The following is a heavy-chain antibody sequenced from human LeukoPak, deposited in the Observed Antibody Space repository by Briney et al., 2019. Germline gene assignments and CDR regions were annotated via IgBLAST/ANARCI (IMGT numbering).Heavy chain of an antibody. D-gene: IGHD3-22*01. CDR3: TRGYYDSSGYYYGGNWFDP. CDR2: IRSKAYGGTT. J-gene: IGHJ5*02. Sequence: PGGSLRLSCTASGFTFGDYAMSWVRQAPGKGLEWVGFIRSKAYGGTTEYAASVKGRFTISRDDSKSIAYLQMNSLKTEDTAVYYCTRGYYDSSGYYYGGNWFDPWGQGTLVTVSS. CDR1: GFTFGDYA. V-gene: IGHV3-49*04.